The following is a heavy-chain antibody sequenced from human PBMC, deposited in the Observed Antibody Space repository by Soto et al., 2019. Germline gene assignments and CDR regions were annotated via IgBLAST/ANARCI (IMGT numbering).Heavy chain of an antibody. Sequence: PGGSLRLSCAASGFIFSSHNMNWVRQAPGKGLEWVSSITGSSSYIFYADSVKGRFTISRDNAKNTVYLQMNSLRAEDTGVYYCARLVASETGYGMGVWGQGTTVTVSS. D-gene: IGHD3-9*01. CDR2: ITGSSSYI. V-gene: IGHV3-21*06. J-gene: IGHJ6*02. CDR1: GFIFSSHN. CDR3: ARLVASETGYGMGV.